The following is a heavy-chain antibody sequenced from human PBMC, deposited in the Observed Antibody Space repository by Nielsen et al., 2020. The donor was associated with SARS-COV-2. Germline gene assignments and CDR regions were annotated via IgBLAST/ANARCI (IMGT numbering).Heavy chain of an antibody. CDR2: SYYSGRT. Sequence: SETLSLTCTVSGGSISSSGHYWVWVRQPPGKGLEFIGSSYYSGRTYYNPSLESRVTISVDTSKNQFSLNLSSVSAADTAVYYCARRIMFSTSSYYYYYMDVWGKGTTVTVSS. V-gene: IGHV4-39*01. D-gene: IGHD6-6*01. J-gene: IGHJ6*03. CDR3: ARRIMFSTSSYYYYYMDV. CDR1: GGSISSSGHY.